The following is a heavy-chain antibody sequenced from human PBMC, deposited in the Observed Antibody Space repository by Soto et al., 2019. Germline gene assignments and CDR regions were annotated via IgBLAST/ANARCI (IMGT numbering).Heavy chain of an antibody. CDR3: AARYYYDSSGYPIDAFDI. D-gene: IGHD3-22*01. CDR1: GFTFTSSA. V-gene: IGHV1-58*01. CDR2: IVVGSGNT. Sequence: SVKVSCEASGFTFTSSAVQWVRQARGQRLEWIGWIVVGSGNTNYAQKFQERVTITRDMSTSTAYMELSSLRSEDTAVYYCAARYYYDSSGYPIDAFDIWGQGTMVT. J-gene: IGHJ3*02.